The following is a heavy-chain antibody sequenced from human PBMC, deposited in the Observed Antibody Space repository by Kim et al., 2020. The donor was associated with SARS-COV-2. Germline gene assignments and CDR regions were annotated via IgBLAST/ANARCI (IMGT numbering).Heavy chain of an antibody. CDR3: AIRNPQPVLLWFGDPGNWFDP. D-gene: IGHD3-10*01. Sequence: SVKVSCKASGGTFSSYAISWVRQAPGQGLEWMGGIIPIFGTANYAQKFQGRVTITADESTSTAYMELSSLRSEDTAVYYCAIRNPQPVLLWFGDPGNWFDPWGQVTLVTVSS. V-gene: IGHV1-69*13. CDR2: IIPIFGTA. J-gene: IGHJ5*02. CDR1: GGTFSSYA.